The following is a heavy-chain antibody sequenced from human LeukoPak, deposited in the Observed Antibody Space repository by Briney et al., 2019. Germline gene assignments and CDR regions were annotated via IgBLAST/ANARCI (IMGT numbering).Heavy chain of an antibody. Sequence: SETLSLTCTVSGGSISSGDYYWSWIRQPPGKGLEWIGYIYYSGSTNYNPSLKSRVTISVDTSKNQFSLKLSSVTAADTAVYYCARNGKERYCSSTSCYIYYYYGMDVWGKGTTVTVSS. CDR1: GGSISSGDYY. CDR3: ARNGKERYCSSTSCYIYYYYGMDV. V-gene: IGHV4-61*08. D-gene: IGHD2-2*02. CDR2: IYYSGST. J-gene: IGHJ6*04.